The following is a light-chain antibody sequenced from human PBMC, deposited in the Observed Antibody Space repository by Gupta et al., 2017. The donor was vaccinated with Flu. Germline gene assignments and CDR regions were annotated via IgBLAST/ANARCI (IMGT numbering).Light chain of an antibody. CDR3: QEWDSSIGV. CDR1: ESGDKF. J-gene: IGLJ2*01. Sequence: GKTAAITCSGDESGDKFACWHQTKPAPSLLMFIYKDSNRASGIPERFSGSNSGTTATLTISGTQAMDEDYYYWQEWDSSIGVFGGGTKLTVL. CDR2: KDS. V-gene: IGLV3-1*01.